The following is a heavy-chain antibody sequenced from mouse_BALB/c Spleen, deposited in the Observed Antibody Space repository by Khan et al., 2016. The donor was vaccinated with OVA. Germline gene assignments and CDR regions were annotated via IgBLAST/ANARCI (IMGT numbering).Heavy chain of an antibody. J-gene: IGHJ1*01. CDR1: GYTFTNYW. V-gene: IGHV1-63*02. D-gene: IGHD2-14*01. Sequence: QVQLKQSGPELVRPGTSVKISCKVSGYTFTNYWLGWLKKRPGLGLEWIGDIYLYSGGGHTNYNARFKAKATLTAATSSSTAYMSLSSLTSEDSAVYFCARGGTCYFDVWGAGTTVTVSS. CDR3: ARGGTCYFDV. CDR2: IYLYSGGGHT.